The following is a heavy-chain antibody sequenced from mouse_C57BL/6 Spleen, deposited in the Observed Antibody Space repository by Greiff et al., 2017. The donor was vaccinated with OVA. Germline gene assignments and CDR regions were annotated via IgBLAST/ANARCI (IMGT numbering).Heavy chain of an antibody. CDR1: GFTFSDYY. CDR3: ARASPGMDY. Sequence: EVQLVESEGGLVQPGSSMKLSCTASGFTFSDYYMAWVRQVPEKGLEWVANINYDGSSTYYLDSLKSRFIISRDNAKNILYLQMSSLKSEDTATYYCARASPGMDYWGQGTSVTVSS. CDR2: INYDGSST. D-gene: IGHD6-1*01. V-gene: IGHV5-16*01. J-gene: IGHJ4*01.